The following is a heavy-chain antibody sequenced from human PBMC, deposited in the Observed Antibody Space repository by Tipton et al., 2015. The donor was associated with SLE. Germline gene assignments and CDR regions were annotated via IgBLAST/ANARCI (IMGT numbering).Heavy chain of an antibody. CDR3: ARDRSGGAGFDY. Sequence: TLSLTCTVAADSFTHYHWSWIRQPPGKGLEWIGYVYFDGSTNYNPSLKSRVTMSLDTSKNQFSLKLSSVTAADTAVYYCARDRSGGAGFDYWGQGTLVTVSS. V-gene: IGHV4-59*01. D-gene: IGHD6-19*01. CDR1: ADSFTHYH. CDR2: VYFDGST. J-gene: IGHJ4*02.